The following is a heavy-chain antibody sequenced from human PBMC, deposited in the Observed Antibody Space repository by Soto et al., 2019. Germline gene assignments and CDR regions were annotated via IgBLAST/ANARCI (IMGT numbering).Heavy chain of an antibody. CDR2: IYYSVST. V-gene: IGHV4-39*01. J-gene: IGHJ4*02. CDR3: ARHAASDSAWGESDGSDY. Sequence: LTRATTDAAGSISSSGYYWAWIRQPPGKGLEWIGSIYYSVSTYHNPSLQSRVTISVDTSKNQFFLHLSYVTAADTAVSYCARHAASDSAWGESDGSDYWGPGTLVTVSS. CDR1: AGSISSSGYY. D-gene: IGHD3-16*01.